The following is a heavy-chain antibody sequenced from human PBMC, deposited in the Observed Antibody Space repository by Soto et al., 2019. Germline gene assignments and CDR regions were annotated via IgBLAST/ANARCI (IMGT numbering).Heavy chain of an antibody. D-gene: IGHD1-26*01. J-gene: IGHJ5*02. Sequence: ASAKVSCKVSGYTLTELSMNWVRQAPGKGLEWMAAFDPEDGETTYAQKFQGRVTMTEDTSTDTAYMEVSGLRSEDTAVYYCATALSRVGATFGPWGQGTRVTAPQ. V-gene: IGHV1-24*01. CDR1: GYTLTELS. CDR3: ATALSRVGATFGP. CDR2: FDPEDGET.